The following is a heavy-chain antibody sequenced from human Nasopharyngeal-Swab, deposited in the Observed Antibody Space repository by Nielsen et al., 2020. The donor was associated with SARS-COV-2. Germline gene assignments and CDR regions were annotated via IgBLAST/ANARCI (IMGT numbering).Heavy chain of an antibody. J-gene: IGHJ5*02. CDR3: AREPGGIVAPGRHFDP. D-gene: IGHD6-13*01. CDR2: INAGNGNT. CDR1: GYTFTSYA. Sequence: ASVKVSCKASGYTFTSYAMHWVRQAPGQRLEWMGWINAGNGNTKYSQKFQGRVTMTRDPSTSTVYLDLSSLKSEDTAVYFCAREPGGIVAPGRHFDPWGQGTLVTVSS. V-gene: IGHV1-3*01.